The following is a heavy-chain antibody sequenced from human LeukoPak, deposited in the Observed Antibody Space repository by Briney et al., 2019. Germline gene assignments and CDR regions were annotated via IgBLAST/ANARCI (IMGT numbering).Heavy chain of an antibody. D-gene: IGHD6-13*01. CDR2: IYTSGST. Sequence: PSETLSLTCTVSGGSISSYYWSWIRQPAGKGLEWIGRIYTSGSTNYNPSLKSRVTISVDTSKNQFSLKLSSVTAADTAVYFCARGRVSSSTWYSTYYYYFYMDVWGKGTTVTVSS. CDR1: GGSISSYY. V-gene: IGHV4-4*07. CDR3: ARGRVSSSTWYSTYYYYFYMDV. J-gene: IGHJ6*03.